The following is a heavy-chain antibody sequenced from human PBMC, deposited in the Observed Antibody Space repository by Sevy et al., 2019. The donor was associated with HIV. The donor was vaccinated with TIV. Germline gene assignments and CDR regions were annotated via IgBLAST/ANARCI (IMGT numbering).Heavy chain of an antibody. J-gene: IGHJ5*01. V-gene: IGHV3-9*01. Sequence: GGSLRLSCVASGFTFDDYAMHWARQAPGKGPEWVSGSSWNSGSIGYAESVKGRFTISRDNAKNSLYLQMNSLRVEDTALYYCAKGIGYSNGWYSWFDSWGQGTLVTVSS. CDR1: GFTFDDYA. D-gene: IGHD6-19*01. CDR2: SSWNSGSI. CDR3: AKGIGYSNGWYSWFDS.